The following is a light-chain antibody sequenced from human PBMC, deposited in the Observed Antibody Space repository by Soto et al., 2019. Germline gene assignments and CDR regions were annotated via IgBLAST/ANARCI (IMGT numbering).Light chain of an antibody. Sequence: ETVLTQSPATLSLSPGESATLSCRASQSVSTYLAWYQQKPGQAHRLLIYGASRRAPGIPDRFSGSGSGTDFTLTISRLAPEDFAVYYCQQYGNSLPDTFGQGTRLEIK. CDR3: QQYGNSLPDT. CDR1: QSVSTY. V-gene: IGKV3-20*01. CDR2: GAS. J-gene: IGKJ5*01.